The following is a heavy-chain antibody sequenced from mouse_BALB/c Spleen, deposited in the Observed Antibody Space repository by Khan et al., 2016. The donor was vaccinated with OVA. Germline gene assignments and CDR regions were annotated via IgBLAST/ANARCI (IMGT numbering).Heavy chain of an antibody. CDR1: GFSLTSYG. CDR3: AKFDGIFYAMDY. V-gene: IGHV2-3*01. Sequence: VQLQESGPGLVAPSQSLSITCTVSGFSLTSYGVNWVRQPPGKGLECLGVIWGDGNTNYHSALISRLSISKDNSRSQVFLKLNSLQTDDTATYYCAKFDGIFYAMDYWGQGTSVTVSS. J-gene: IGHJ4*01. CDR2: IWGDGNT. D-gene: IGHD2-3*01.